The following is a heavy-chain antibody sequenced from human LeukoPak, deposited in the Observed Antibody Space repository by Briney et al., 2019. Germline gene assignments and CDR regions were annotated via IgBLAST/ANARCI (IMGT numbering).Heavy chain of an antibody. CDR3: ARVLRSVAEDLVYYYYGMDV. V-gene: IGHV1-46*01. J-gene: IGHJ6*02. D-gene: IGHD6-19*01. CDR2: INPSGGST. Sequence: ASVKVSCRASGYTFTSYYMHWVRQAPGQGLEWMGIINPSGGSTSYAQKFQGRVTMTRDTSTSTVYMELSSLRSEDTAVYYCARVLRSVAEDLVYYYYGMDVWGQGTTVTVSS. CDR1: GYTFTSYY.